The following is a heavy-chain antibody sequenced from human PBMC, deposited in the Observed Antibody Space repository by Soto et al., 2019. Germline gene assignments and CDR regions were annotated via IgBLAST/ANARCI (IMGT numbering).Heavy chain of an antibody. CDR2: IHYSGDS. J-gene: IGHJ3*02. CDR1: GDSVSSNNYY. D-gene: IGHD4-17*01. CDR3: ARDGGTTVTTYKNGAFDI. Sequence: SETLSLTCTVIGDSVSSNNYYWSWIRQRPGKGLEWIGYIHYSGDSYDNPSLTSRVTMSVDTSKNQFSLKLSSVTAADTAVYYCARDGGTTVTTYKNGAFDIWGQGTMVTVSS. V-gene: IGHV4-39*07.